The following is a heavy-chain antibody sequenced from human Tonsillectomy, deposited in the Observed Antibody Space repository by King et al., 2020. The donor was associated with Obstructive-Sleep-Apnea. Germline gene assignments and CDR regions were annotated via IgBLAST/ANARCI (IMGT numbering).Heavy chain of an antibody. V-gene: IGHV3-9*01. J-gene: IGHJ6*02. D-gene: IGHD3-10*01. CDR3: AKDVSGVLWFGMDV. Sequence: VQLVESGGGLVQPGRSLRLSCAASGFTFDDYAMHWVRQAPGKGLEWVSGISWNSGSIGYADSVKGRFTISRDNAKNSLYLQMNSLRAEDTALYYCAKDVSGVLWFGMDVWGQGTTVTVSS. CDR2: ISWNSGSI. CDR1: GFTFDDYA.